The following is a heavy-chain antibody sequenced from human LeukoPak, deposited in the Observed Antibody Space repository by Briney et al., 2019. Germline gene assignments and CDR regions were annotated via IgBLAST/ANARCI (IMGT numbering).Heavy chain of an antibody. J-gene: IGHJ4*02. Sequence: TGGALRLSCAASGFSLNNYAMNWARQATGKGLEWVSAISASGGTTYNSDSVKGRFTISRDSAKNTLHLQINSLRAEDSAVYYCAKASSSWYSHFDYWGRGTLVTV. D-gene: IGHD6-13*01. CDR1: GFSLNNYA. CDR3: AKASSSWYSHFDY. CDR2: ISASGGTT. V-gene: IGHV3-23*01.